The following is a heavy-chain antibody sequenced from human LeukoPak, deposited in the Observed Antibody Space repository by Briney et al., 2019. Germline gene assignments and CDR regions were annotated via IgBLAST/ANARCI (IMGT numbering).Heavy chain of an antibody. D-gene: IGHD4-23*01. Sequence: PSETLFLTCTVSGGSIRNYHWSWIRQPAGKGLEWMGHVYYSGNTNYNPSLKSRVTISVDSSKNQFSLKLSSVTAADTAVYYCARVRYGGNSDVDYWGQGTLVTVSS. CDR1: GGSIRNYH. V-gene: IGHV4-59*12. CDR2: VYYSGNT. CDR3: ARVRYGGNSDVDY. J-gene: IGHJ4*02.